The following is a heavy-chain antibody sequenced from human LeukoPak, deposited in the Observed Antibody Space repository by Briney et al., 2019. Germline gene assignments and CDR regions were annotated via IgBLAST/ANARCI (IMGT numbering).Heavy chain of an antibody. V-gene: IGHV3-7*01. CDR1: GFTFSSYW. D-gene: IGHD4/OR15-4a*01. J-gene: IGHJ4*02. CDR2: INQHGSES. Sequence: GGSLRLSCAASGFTFSSYWMSWVRQAPGKGLEWVANINQHGSESYYVDSVKGRFIISRDNAKNSLYLHMSSLRGDDMAVYYCARGGLFRYGGTSGDYWGQGTLVTVSS. CDR3: ARGGLFRYGGTSGDY.